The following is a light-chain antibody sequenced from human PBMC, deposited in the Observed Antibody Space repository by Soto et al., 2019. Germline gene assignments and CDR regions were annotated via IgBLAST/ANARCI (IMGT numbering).Light chain of an antibody. CDR3: QHNGRS. Sequence: EIVMTQSPAALSVSPGERVTLSCRASQSISFNLAWYQQKPGQAPRLLIYAASSRATGISDRFSGSGSGTAFTLIINRLDPEDSAVYYCQHNGRSFGQGTRL. CDR2: AAS. CDR1: QSISFN. V-gene: IGKV3-20*01. J-gene: IGKJ5*01.